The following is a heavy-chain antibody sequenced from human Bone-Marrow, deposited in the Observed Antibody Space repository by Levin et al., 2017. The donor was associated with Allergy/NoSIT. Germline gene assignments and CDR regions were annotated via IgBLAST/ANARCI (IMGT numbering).Heavy chain of an antibody. CDR1: GFTFSSYA. V-gene: IGHV3-23*01. CDR2: ISGSGGST. Sequence: GESLKISCAASGFTFSSYAMSWVRQAPGKGLEWVSAISGSGGSTYYADSVKGRFTISRDNSKNTLYLQMNSLRAEDTAVYYCAKGPPYPLRLLWFRELLCPPDYWGQGTLVTVSS. CDR3: AKGPPYPLRLLWFRELLCPPDY. D-gene: IGHD3-10*01. J-gene: IGHJ4*02.